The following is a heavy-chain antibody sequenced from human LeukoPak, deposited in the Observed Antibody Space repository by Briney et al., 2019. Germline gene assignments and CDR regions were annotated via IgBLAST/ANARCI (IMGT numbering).Heavy chain of an antibody. CDR1: GGTFSSYA. CDR3: ARGFPPRRSYDSSGYYSYYFDY. V-gene: IGHV1-69*05. D-gene: IGHD3-22*01. Sequence: ASVKVSCKASGGTFSSYAISWVRQAPGQGLEWMGGIIPIFGTANYAQKFQGRVTMTTDTSTSTAYMELRSLRSDDTAVYYCARGFPPRRSYDSSGYYSYYFDYWGQGTLVTVSS. J-gene: IGHJ4*02. CDR2: IIPIFGTA.